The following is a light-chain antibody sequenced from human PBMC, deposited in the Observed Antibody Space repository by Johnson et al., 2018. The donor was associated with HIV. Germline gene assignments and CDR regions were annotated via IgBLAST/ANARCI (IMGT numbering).Light chain of an antibody. CDR3: GTWVSSLSAYV. V-gene: IGLV1-51*02. J-gene: IGLJ1*01. CDR2: ENN. CDR1: SSNIGNNY. Sequence: QSVLTQPPSVSAAPGQKVTISCSGSSSNIGNNYVSWYQQLPGTAPKLLIYENNKRPSGIPDRFSGSKSGTSATLGITGLQTGDEDDYYCGTWVSSLSAYVFVTGTKLTVL.